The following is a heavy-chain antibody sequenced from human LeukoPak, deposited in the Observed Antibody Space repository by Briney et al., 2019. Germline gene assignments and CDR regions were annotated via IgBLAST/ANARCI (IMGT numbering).Heavy chain of an antibody. CDR2: INPNSGGT. D-gene: IGHD2-2*01. CDR3: AREAYCSSTSCHEGANAFDI. J-gene: IGHJ3*02. CDR1: GYTFTGYY. V-gene: IGHV1-2*04. Sequence: ASVKVSCKASGYTFTGYYMHWVGQAPGQGLEWMGWINPNSGGTNYAQKFQGWVTMTRDTSISTAYMELSRLRSDDTAVYYCAREAYCSSTSCHEGANAFDIWGQGTMVTVSS.